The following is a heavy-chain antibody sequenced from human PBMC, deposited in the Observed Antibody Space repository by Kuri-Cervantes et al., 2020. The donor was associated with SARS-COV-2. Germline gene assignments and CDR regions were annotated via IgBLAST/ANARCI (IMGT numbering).Heavy chain of an antibody. V-gene: IGHV6-1*01. CDR3: ARDHYSSGWTLNDY. J-gene: IGHJ4*02. D-gene: IGHD6-19*01. CDR1: GDSVSSNSAA. Sequence: SQTLSLTCAISGDSVSSNSAAWNWVRQSPSRGLEWLGRTYYRSKWYNDYAVSVKSRITINPDTSKNQFSLQLNSVTPEDTAVYYCARDHYSSGWTLNDYWGQGTLVTVSS. CDR2: TYYRSKWYN.